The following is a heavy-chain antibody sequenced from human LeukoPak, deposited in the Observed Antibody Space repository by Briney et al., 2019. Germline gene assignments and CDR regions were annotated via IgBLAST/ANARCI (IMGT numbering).Heavy chain of an antibody. J-gene: IGHJ3*02. CDR1: GFSFSSYY. D-gene: IGHD3-9*01. CDR2: ISSSSSTI. CDR3: ARDGTYYDILTGYSYDAFDI. V-gene: IGHV3-48*02. Sequence: GGSLRLSCAASGFSFSSYYMSWVRQAPGKGLEWVSYISSSSSTIYYADSVKGRFTISRDNAKNSLYLQMNSLRDEDTAVYYCARDGTYYDILTGYSYDAFDIWGQGTMVTVSS.